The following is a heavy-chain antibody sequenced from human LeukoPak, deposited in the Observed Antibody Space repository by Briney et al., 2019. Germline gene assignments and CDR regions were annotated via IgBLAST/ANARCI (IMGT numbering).Heavy chain of an antibody. CDR3: ATGLSENLRWYFGY. CDR2: ISGSGGGT. Sequence: GGSLRLSCAASGFTFSSYAMSWLPHAPGKGLEWVSAISGSGGGTYYADSVKGRFTVSRDNSKNTLFLQMNSLRAEDTAVYWCATGLSENLRWYFGYWGQGTLVTVSS. D-gene: IGHD4-23*01. V-gene: IGHV3-23*01. J-gene: IGHJ4*02. CDR1: GFTFSSYA.